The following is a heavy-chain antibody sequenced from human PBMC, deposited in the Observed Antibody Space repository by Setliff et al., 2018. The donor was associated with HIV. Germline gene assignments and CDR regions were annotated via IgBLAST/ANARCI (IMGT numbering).Heavy chain of an antibody. CDR3: ARAGGHYFYGMDV. J-gene: IGHJ6*02. Sequence: PGGSLRLSCATSGFTFDSYSIIWVRQAPGKGLEWVSYISGLGGGTIYYADSVRGRFTISRDDAEKSVYLQMNSLRAEDTAVYYCARAGGHYFYGMDVWGQGTAVTVSS. CDR2: ISGLGGGTI. V-gene: IGHV3-48*01. CDR1: GFTFDSYS. D-gene: IGHD3-16*01.